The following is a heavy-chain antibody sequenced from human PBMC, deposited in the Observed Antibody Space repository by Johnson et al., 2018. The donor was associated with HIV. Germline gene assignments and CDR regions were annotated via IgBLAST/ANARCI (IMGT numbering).Heavy chain of an antibody. V-gene: IGHV3-53*01. CDR2: IYSGGST. J-gene: IGHJ3*02. Sequence: VQLVESGGGLIQPGGSLRLSCAASGFTVSSNYMSWVRQAPGKGLEWVSVIYSGGSTYYADSVKGRFTISRANSKNTLYLQMNSLRAEDTAVYYWAGKVQWLVRAYAFDIWGQGTMVTVSS. CDR1: GFTVSSNY. D-gene: IGHD6-19*01. CDR3: AGKVQWLVRAYAFDI.